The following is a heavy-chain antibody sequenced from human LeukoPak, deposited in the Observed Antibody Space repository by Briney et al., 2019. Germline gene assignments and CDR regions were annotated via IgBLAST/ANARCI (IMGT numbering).Heavy chain of an antibody. CDR3: VRGDRYFES. CDR1: GFNFRDSR. CDR2: FNRDGTGK. D-gene: IGHD2-21*01. J-gene: IGHJ4*02. Sequence: GGSLRLSCVTPGFNFRDSRMTWVPQAPGKGLQWVANFNRDGTGKHFMDSVEGRFTISRDNAKKSLYLQMSSLRPQDTAVYFCVRGDRYFESWGQGTLVTVSS. V-gene: IGHV3-7*04.